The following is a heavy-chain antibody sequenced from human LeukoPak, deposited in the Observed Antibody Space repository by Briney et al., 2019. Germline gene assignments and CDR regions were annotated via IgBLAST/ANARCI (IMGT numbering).Heavy chain of an antibody. CDR3: ARTKTYGSGSLLDY. CDR2: IYTGDSDT. Sequence: PGEPLQISCKGPGSRFDTYWIGWVRQMPGKGLEWMGIIYTGDSDTTYSPSFRGQGRVTISVDKSISTAFLQWRSLSASATAMYYCARTKTYGSGSLLDYWGQGTQVIVSS. D-gene: IGHD3-10*01. J-gene: IGHJ4*02. CDR1: GSRFDTYW. V-gene: IGHV5-51*01.